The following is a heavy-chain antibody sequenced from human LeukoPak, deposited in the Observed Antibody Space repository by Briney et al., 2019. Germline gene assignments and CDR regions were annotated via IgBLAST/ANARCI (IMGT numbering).Heavy chain of an antibody. Sequence: GGSLRLSCAASGFTFDDYAMHWVRQAPGKGLEWVSGISWNSGSIGYADSVKGRFTISRDNAKNSLYLQMNSLRAEDTALYYCAGAGYSYGYPYYYHGMDVWGQGTTVTISS. V-gene: IGHV3-9*01. D-gene: IGHD5-18*01. CDR2: ISWNSGSI. J-gene: IGHJ6*02. CDR1: GFTFDDYA. CDR3: AGAGYSYGYPYYYHGMDV.